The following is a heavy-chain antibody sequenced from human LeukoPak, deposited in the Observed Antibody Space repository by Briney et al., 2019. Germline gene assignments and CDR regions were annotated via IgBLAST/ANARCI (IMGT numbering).Heavy chain of an antibody. Sequence: SGGSLRLSCAASGFTVSSNYMGWVRQAPGKGMGWVSVIYSGGDTYYADSVKGRFTISRDKSKNMIYLEMSSLKAEDTAVYYCAKERSLEIAVAGTIFDYWGQGTLVTVSS. CDR1: GFTVSSNY. D-gene: IGHD6-19*01. CDR2: IYSGGDT. CDR3: AKERSLEIAVAGTIFDY. J-gene: IGHJ4*02. V-gene: IGHV3-66*01.